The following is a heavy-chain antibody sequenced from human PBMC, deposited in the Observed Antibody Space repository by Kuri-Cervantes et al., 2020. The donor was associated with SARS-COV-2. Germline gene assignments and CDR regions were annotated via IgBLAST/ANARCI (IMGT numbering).Heavy chain of an antibody. CDR3: ARLLRVWLVLDY. CDR2: ISSIGRT. J-gene: IGHJ4*02. V-gene: IGHV4-59*08. Sequence: SETLSLTCTVSGGSLSLHYWSWIRQPPGKGLEWIGHISSIGRTTYNPSLKSRLTISLDTSKNQFSLKLSSVTAADTAVYYCARLLRVWLVLDYWGQGTLVTVSS. CDR1: GGSLSLHY. D-gene: IGHD6-19*01.